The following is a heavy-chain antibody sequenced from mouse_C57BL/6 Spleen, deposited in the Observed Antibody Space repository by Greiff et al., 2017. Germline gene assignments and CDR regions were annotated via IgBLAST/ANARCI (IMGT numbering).Heavy chain of an antibody. D-gene: IGHD1-1*01. CDR2: ISDGGSYT. CDR1: GFTFSSYA. Sequence: EVNVVESGGGLVKPGGSLKLSCAASGFTFSSYAMSWVRQTPEKRLEWVATISDGGSYTYYPDNVKGRFTISRDNAKNNLYLQMSHLKSEDTAMYYCARVRYYGSSYRYFDVWGTGTTVTVSS. J-gene: IGHJ1*03. V-gene: IGHV5-4*03. CDR3: ARVRYYGSSYRYFDV.